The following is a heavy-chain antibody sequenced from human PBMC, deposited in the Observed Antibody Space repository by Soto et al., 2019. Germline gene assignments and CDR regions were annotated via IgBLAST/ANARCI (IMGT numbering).Heavy chain of an antibody. V-gene: IGHV1-46*01. CDR3: ASRVLCDMDV. J-gene: IGHJ6*02. CDR1: GDTFTSYY. D-gene: IGHD2-21*01. Sequence: GASVKVSCKASGDTFTSYYIHWVRQAPGQGLEWMGRINPNNGATLYAQEFQGRLIFTTATSTSTVYMDLNSVKSEDSAVYYCASRVLCDMDVWGQGTTVTVSS. CDR2: INPNNGAT.